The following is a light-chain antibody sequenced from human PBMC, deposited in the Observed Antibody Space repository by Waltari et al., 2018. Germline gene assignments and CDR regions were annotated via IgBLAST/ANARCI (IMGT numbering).Light chain of an antibody. CDR2: YDS. Sequence: SYELTQPPSVSVSPGQTASITCSGDNLGNQYASWYQQKPGQSPVLVIFYDSKRPSGIPERFSGSNSGNTATLTISGTQAMDEADYYCQAWDTTTVVFGGGTKVRVL. CDR3: QAWDTTTVV. J-gene: IGLJ2*01. V-gene: IGLV3-1*01. CDR1: NLGNQY.